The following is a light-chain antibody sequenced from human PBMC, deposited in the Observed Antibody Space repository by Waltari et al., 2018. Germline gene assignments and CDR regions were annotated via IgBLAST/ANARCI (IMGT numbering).Light chain of an antibody. CDR1: GSDVGGYIY. CDR2: DVD. V-gene: IGLV2-11*01. J-gene: IGLJ1*01. CDR3: CSYAGRYTFV. Sequence: QSALTQPRSVSGSPGQSVTISCTGSGSDVGGYIYVSWYHHHPGRATKVVIYDVDKRPSGVPDRFSGSQSGKTASLTISVLQAEDEGDYCCSYAGRYTFVFGSGTRVTVL.